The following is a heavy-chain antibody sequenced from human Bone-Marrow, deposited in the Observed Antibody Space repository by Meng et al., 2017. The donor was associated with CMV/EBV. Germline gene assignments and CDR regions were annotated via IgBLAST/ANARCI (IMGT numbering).Heavy chain of an antibody. Sequence: GGSLRLSCAASGFTFSSYWMHWVRQAPGKGLVWVSRIKSDGSSTTYADSVKGRFIISRDNAKNTLYLQMNSLRAEDTAVYYCTRGSSWSDYWGQGTLVTVSS. J-gene: IGHJ4*02. CDR2: IKSDGSST. V-gene: IGHV3-74*01. D-gene: IGHD6-6*01. CDR1: GFTFSSYW. CDR3: TRGSSWSDY.